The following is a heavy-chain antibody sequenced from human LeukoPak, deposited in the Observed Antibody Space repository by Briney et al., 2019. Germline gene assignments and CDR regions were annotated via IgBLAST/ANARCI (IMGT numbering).Heavy chain of an antibody. J-gene: IGHJ4*02. CDR2: IYYSGST. Sequence: SETLSLTCSVSGASISSYYWSWIRQPPGKGLEWIGYIYYSGSTSYNPSLKSRVSISLDTAKNQFSLKLSSVSAADTAVYYCARRTIGYYFDYWGQGTLVTVSS. V-gene: IGHV4-59*08. CDR3: ARRTIGYYFDY. CDR1: GASISSYY. D-gene: IGHD2/OR15-2a*01.